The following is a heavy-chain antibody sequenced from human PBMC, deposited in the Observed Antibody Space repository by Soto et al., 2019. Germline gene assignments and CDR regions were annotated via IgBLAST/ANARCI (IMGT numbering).Heavy chain of an antibody. J-gene: IGHJ4*02. CDR2: INHSGST. Sequence: PSETLSLTCAVYGGSFSGYYWSWIRQPPGKGLEWIGEINHSGSTNYNPSLKSRVTISVDTSKNQFSLKLSSVTAADTAVYYCARGSLLGYWGQGTLVTVSS. CDR1: GGSFSGYY. CDR3: ARGSLLGY. V-gene: IGHV4-34*01.